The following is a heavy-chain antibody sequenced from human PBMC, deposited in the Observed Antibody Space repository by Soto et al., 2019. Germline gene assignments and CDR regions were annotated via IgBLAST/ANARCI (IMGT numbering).Heavy chain of an antibody. Sequence: QLQLQESGSGLVKPSQTLSLTCAVSGGSISSGGYSWSWIRQPPGKGLAWIGYIYHSGSTYPNPSLKSRVTIAVDRSKNQFSLKLSSVTAADTAVYYCARAGGLGAVAADYWGQGTLVTVSS. J-gene: IGHJ4*02. V-gene: IGHV4-30-2*01. D-gene: IGHD6-19*01. CDR1: GGSISSGGYS. CDR3: ARAGGLGAVAADY. CDR2: IYHSGST.